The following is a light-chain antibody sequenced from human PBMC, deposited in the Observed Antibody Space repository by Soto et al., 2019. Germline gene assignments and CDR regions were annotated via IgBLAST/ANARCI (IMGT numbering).Light chain of an antibody. CDR2: GAS. CDR3: RQYARLLGT. CDR1: QSVGGTF. V-gene: IGKV3-20*01. Sequence: EIVLKQYTGTLSLSPEEGATLCSRDSQSVGGTFLAWYQQKGGQAPRLLIHGASNRATGIPDRFSFSGSGRDLTLAISRLIPEDFVFYYWRQYARLLGTCGQGTKVDIK. J-gene: IGKJ1*01.